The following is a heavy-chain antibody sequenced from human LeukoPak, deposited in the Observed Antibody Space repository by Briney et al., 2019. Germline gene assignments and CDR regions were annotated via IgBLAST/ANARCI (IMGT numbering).Heavy chain of an antibody. CDR1: GFTFSRDA. V-gene: IGHV3-33*01. Sequence: PGRSLRLSCAASGFTFSRDAMHRVRQAPGKGLEWVAVIWYDGGNKYYADSVKGRFTISRDNSKNTLYLHMNSLRAEDTAVYYCARDVTTLNYMDVWGRGTTVTVSS. J-gene: IGHJ6*03. D-gene: IGHD1-14*01. CDR3: ARDVTTLNYMDV. CDR2: IWYDGGNK.